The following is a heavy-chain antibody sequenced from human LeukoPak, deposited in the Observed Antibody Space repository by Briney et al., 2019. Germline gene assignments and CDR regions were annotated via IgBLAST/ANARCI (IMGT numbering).Heavy chain of an antibody. CDR1: GGSISSYY. J-gene: IGHJ2*01. V-gene: IGHV4-4*07. Sequence: SETLSLTCTVSGGSISSYYWSWIRQPAGKGLEWIGRIYTSGSTNYNPPLKSRVTISVDTSKNQFSLKLSSVTAADTAVYYCARHAPRRSTPGYFDLWGRGTLVTVSS. CDR3: ARHAPRRSTPGYFDL. CDR2: IYTSGST. D-gene: IGHD1-14*01.